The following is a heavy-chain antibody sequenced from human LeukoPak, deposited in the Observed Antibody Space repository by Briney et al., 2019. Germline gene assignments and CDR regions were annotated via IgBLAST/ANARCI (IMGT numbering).Heavy chain of an antibody. CDR2: INHSGST. J-gene: IGHJ6*04. V-gene: IGHV4-34*01. Sequence: SETLSLTCAVYGGSFSGYYWSWIRQPPGKGLEWIGEINHSGSTNYNPSLKSRVTISVDTSKNQFSLKLSSVTAADTAVCYCARAGVYYGSGKAKYYYYGMDVWGKGTTVTVSS. D-gene: IGHD3-10*01. CDR3: ARAGVYYGSGKAKYYYYGMDV. CDR1: GGSFSGYY.